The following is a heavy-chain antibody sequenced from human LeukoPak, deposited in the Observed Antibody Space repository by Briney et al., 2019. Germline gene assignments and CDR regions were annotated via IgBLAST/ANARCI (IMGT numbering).Heavy chain of an antibody. CDR2: IYTNGHA. CDR1: GVSITSGAYS. V-gene: IGHV4-30-4*07. J-gene: IGHJ4*02. CDR3: ARAMGLAARLQTIFDY. D-gene: IGHD4/OR15-4a*01. Sequence: PSQTLSLTCAVSGVSITSGAYSWSWIRQAPGKGLEWIGYIYTNGHASSTPSLRSRATISVDTSKNVFSRTLKALTAADTAVYFCARAMGLAARLQTIFDYWGQGTLVTVSS.